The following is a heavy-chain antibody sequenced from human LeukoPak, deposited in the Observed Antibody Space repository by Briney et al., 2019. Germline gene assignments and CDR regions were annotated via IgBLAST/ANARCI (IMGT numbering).Heavy chain of an antibody. J-gene: IGHJ3*02. Sequence: NAGGSLRLSCAASGFTFSYYTMNWVRRAPGKGLEWVSSISSSSYIYYADSVKGRFTISRDNAKNSLYLQMNSLRAEDTAVYYCARDRGTGKPGTFDIWGQGTMVTVSS. V-gene: IGHV3-21*01. D-gene: IGHD1-1*01. CDR3: ARDRGTGKPGTFDI. CDR1: GFTFSYYT. CDR2: ISSSSYI.